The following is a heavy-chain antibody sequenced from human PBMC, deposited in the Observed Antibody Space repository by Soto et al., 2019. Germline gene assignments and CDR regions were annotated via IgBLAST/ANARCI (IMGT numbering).Heavy chain of an antibody. CDR2: IYYSGST. CDR3: ARHDDGVADAFDI. J-gene: IGHJ3*02. D-gene: IGHD2-8*01. V-gene: IGHV4-39*01. Sequence: SETLSLTCTVSGGSISSSSYYWGWIRQPPGKGLEWIGSIYYSGSTYYNPSLKSRVTISVDTSKSQFSLKLSSVTAADTAVYYCARHDDGVADAFDIWGQGTMVTVS. CDR1: GGSISSSSYY.